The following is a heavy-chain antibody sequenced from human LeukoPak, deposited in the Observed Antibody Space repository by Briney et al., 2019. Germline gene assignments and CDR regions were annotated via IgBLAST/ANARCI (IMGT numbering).Heavy chain of an antibody. V-gene: IGHV1-8*01. CDR1: GYTFTSYD. Sequence: GASVKVSCKASGYTFTSYDINWVRQATGQGLEWMGWMNPDSANTGYAQKFQGRVTMTRNTSISTAYMELSSLRSEDTAVYYCASWSSGSGSYDYWGQGTLVTVSS. J-gene: IGHJ4*02. CDR3: ASWSSGSGSYDY. D-gene: IGHD3-10*01. CDR2: MNPDSANT.